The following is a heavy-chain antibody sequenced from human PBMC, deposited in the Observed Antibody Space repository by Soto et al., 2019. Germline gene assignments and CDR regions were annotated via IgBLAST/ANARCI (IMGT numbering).Heavy chain of an antibody. V-gene: IGHV4-59*01. J-gene: IGHJ6*02. CDR1: GGSISSYY. Sequence: SETLSLPCTVSGGSISSYYWSWIRQPPGKGLEWIGYIYYSGSTNYNPSLKSRVTISVDTSKNQFSLKLSSVTAADTAVYYCARTDLDYYGMDVWGQGTTVTVSS. CDR2: IYYSGST. CDR3: ARTDLDYYGMDV.